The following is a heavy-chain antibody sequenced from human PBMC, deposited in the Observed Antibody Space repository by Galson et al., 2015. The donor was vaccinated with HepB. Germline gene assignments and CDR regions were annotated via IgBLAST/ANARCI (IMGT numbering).Heavy chain of an antibody. CDR1: ADNFARNW. J-gene: IGHJ4*02. Sequence: QSGAEVKKPGESLKISCKGSADNFARNWVGWVRQMPGKGLESMGIIYAGNSDTRYSPSFQGHVTISADKSISTAYLQWSALKASDTAMYYCALIWYGSGAKGFDKWGQGTQVTVSS. V-gene: IGHV5-51*01. CDR2: IYAGNSDT. CDR3: ALIWYGSGAKGFDK. D-gene: IGHD3-10*01.